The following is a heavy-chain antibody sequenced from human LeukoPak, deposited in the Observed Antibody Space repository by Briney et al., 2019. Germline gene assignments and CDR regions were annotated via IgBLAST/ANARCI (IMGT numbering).Heavy chain of an antibody. J-gene: IGHJ4*02. D-gene: IGHD3-10*01. CDR1: GITLSGYD. Sequence: GGSLRLSCAASGITLSGYDMHWVRQSTGKGLEWVSCIGSAGDTYYAGSVKGRFTTSREDAKKSLYLKMNSLRAGDTAVYYCVRGIGNYYDSGAADCWGQGTRVTVAP. CDR3: VRGIGNYYDSGAADC. CDR2: IGSAGDT. V-gene: IGHV3-13*04.